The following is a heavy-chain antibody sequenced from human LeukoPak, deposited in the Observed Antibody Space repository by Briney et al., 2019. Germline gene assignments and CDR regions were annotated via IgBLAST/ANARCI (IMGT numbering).Heavy chain of an antibody. J-gene: IGHJ4*02. Sequence: GGSLRLSCAASGFTFDDYTMHWVRQAPGKGLEWVSLISWDGGSTYYADSVKGRFTISRDNSKNSLYLQMNSLRTEDTALYYCAKDSAEREYSGYDLGEYYFDYWGQGTLVTVSP. D-gene: IGHD5-12*01. CDR3: AKDSAEREYSGYDLGEYYFDY. V-gene: IGHV3-43*01. CDR1: GFTFDDYT. CDR2: ISWDGGST.